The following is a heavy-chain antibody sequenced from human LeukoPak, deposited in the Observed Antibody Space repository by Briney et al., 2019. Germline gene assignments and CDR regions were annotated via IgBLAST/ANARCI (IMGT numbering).Heavy chain of an antibody. V-gene: IGHV4-38-2*01. J-gene: IGHJ4*02. CDR3: ARTNKQWLVLGY. Sequence: SETLSLTCAVSGYSISSGYYWGWIRQPPGKGLEWIGSIYHSGSTYYNPSLKSRVTISVDTSKNQFSLKLSSVTAADTAVYYCARTNKQWLVLGYWGQGTLVTVSS. CDR2: IYHSGST. D-gene: IGHD6-19*01. CDR1: GYSISSGYY.